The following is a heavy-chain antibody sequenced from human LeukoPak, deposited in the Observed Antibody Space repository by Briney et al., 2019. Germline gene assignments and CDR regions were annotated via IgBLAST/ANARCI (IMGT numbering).Heavy chain of an antibody. J-gene: IGHJ6*03. CDR2: IYTSGST. CDR1: GGSISSGSYY. Sequence: SQTLSLTCTVSGGSISSGSYYWSWIRQPAGKGLEWIGRIYTSGSTNYNPSLKSRVTISVDTSKNQFSLKLSSVTAADTAVYYCASSWLQLGAQYCMDVWGKGTTVTVSS. CDR3: ASSWLQLGAQYCMDV. D-gene: IGHD5-24*01. V-gene: IGHV4-61*02.